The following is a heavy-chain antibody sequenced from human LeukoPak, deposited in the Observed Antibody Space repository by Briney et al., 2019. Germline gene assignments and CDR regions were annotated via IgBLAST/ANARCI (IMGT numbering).Heavy chain of an antibody. J-gene: IGHJ6*04. V-gene: IGHV4-59*01. CDR3: AGNYYDILTGYYMYYGMDA. Sequence: SETLSLTCTVSGGSISSYYWSWIRQPPGKGLEWIGYIYYSGSTNYNPSLKSRVTISVDTSKNQFSLKLSSVTAADTAVYYCAGNYYDILTGYYMYYGMDAWGKGTTVTVSS. CDR1: GGSISSYY. CDR2: IYYSGST. D-gene: IGHD3-9*01.